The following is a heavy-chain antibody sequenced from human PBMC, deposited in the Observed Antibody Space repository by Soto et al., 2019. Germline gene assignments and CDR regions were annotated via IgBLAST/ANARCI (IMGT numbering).Heavy chain of an antibody. CDR3: ARGMIRGVITSTGMDV. CDR2: INAGNGNT. D-gene: IGHD3-10*01. V-gene: IGHV1-3*01. J-gene: IGHJ6*02. CDR1: GYTFTSYA. Sequence: ASVKVSCKASGYTFTSYAMHWVRQAPGQRLERMGWINAGNGNTKYSQKFQGRVTITRDTSASTAYMELSSLRSEDTAVYYCARGMIRGVITSTGMDVWGQGTTVTVSS.